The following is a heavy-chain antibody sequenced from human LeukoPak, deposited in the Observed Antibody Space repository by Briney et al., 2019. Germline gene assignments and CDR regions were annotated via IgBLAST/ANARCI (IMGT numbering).Heavy chain of an antibody. V-gene: IGHV4-39*07. CDR3: ARVTTGTIDY. CDR2: IFYSGST. J-gene: IGHJ4*02. CDR1: GGSISTANYY. D-gene: IGHD1-1*01. Sequence: SETLSLTCTVSGGSISTANYYWGWIRQPPGKGLEWIGNIFYSGSTYYSPSLKSRVTISLDTSKNQFSLRLSSVTAADTAVYYCARVTTGTIDYWGQGTLVTVSS.